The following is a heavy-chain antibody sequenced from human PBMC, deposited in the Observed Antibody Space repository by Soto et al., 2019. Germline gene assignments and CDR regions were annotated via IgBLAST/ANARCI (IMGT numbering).Heavy chain of an antibody. CDR1: GFTIDSHA. CDR3: AILGGTYYAFDF. D-gene: IGHD1-26*01. J-gene: IGHJ3*01. CDR2: IGPRGRDT. Sequence: GGSLRLSCAVSGFTIDSHAMGWVRQAPGKGLEWVSAIGPRGRDTYYADSVKGRFTISRDNSKNTVSLQMNSLRAEDTAVYYCAILGGTYYAFDFWGQGTLVTVSS. V-gene: IGHV3-23*01.